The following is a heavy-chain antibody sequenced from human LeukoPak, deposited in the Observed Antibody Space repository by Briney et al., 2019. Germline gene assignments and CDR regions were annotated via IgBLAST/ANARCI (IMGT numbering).Heavy chain of an antibody. CDR3: ARGNTADSSSSYTNSSDH. J-gene: IGHJ5*02. V-gene: IGHV4-34*01. CDR2: INHSGST. Sequence: SSETLSLTCAVYGGSFSGYYWSWIRQPPGKGLEWIGEINHSGSTNYNPSLKSRVTISVDTSKNQFSLKLSSVTAADTAVYYCARGNTADSSSSYTNSSDHWGQGTLVTVSS. CDR1: GGSFSGYY. D-gene: IGHD6-13*01.